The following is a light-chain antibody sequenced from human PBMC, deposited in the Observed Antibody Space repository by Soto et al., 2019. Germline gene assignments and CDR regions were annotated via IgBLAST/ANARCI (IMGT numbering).Light chain of an antibody. CDR2: WAS. CDR3: QQYYSTPQT. CDR1: QSVLYSSNNKNY. Sequence: DIVMTQSPDSLAVSLGERATINCKSSQSVLYSSNNKNYLAWYQQKPGQPPKLLIYWASTRESGVPDRFSGSGYGTDFTLTISSLQAEDVAVYYCQQYYSTPQTFGQGTKV. J-gene: IGKJ1*01. V-gene: IGKV4-1*01.